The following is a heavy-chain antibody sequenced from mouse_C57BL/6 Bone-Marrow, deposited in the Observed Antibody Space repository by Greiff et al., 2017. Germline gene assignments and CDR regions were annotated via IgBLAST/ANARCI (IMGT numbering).Heavy chain of an antibody. CDR2: IYPRGGST. CDR3: ARDDGSSYWYFDV. D-gene: IGHD1-1*01. Sequence: VQRVESGPELVKPGASVKLSCKASGYTFTSYDINWVKQRPGQGLEWIGWIYPRGGSTKYNEKFKGKATLTVDTSSSTAYMELHSLTSEDSAVYFWARDDGSSYWYFDVWGTGTTVTVSS. J-gene: IGHJ1*03. V-gene: IGHV1-85*01. CDR1: GYTFTSYD.